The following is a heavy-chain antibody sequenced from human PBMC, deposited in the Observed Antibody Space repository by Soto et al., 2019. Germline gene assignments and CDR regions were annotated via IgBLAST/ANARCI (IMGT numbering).Heavy chain of an antibody. V-gene: IGHV1-69*01. CDR2: IIPIFGTA. D-gene: IGHD5-18*01. J-gene: IGHJ3*02. CDR3: ARDPFIWGGDTAISAGADAFDI. CDR1: GGTFSSYA. Sequence: QVQLVQSGAEVKKPGSSVKVSCKASGGTFSSYAISWVRQAPGQGLEWMGGIIPIFGTANYAQKFQGRVTITADESTSTAYMELSSLRAEDTAVYYCARDPFIWGGDTAISAGADAFDIWGQGTMVTVSS.